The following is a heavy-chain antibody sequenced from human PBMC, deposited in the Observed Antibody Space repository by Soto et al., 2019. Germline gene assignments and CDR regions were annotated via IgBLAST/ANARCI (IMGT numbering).Heavy chain of an antibody. CDR1: GFTFGRYS. D-gene: IGHD2-8*01. V-gene: IGHV3-48*02. CDR3: ARDNGMAGSFDP. Sequence: PGGSLRLSCAASGFTFGRYSMNWVRQAPGKVLEWVSYITGSSSTIFYADSVKGRFTISRDNAKNSMYLQMNSLRDEDTAVYYCARDNGMAGSFDPWGQGXLVTVSS. CDR2: ITGSSSTI. J-gene: IGHJ5*02.